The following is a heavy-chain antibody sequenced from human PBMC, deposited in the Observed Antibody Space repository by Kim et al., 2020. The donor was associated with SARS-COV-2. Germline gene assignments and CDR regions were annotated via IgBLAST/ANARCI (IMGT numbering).Heavy chain of an antibody. CDR3: ARDKRIQKVVDFGELKGFYGMDV. V-gene: IGHV4-59*01. CDR2: IFYSGNT. D-gene: IGHD3-10*01. Sequence: SETLSLTCTVSGGSIRTYYWNWIRQPPGKGLEWIGYIFYSGNTNHNPSLKSRVTISVDTSKNQFSLKLTSLTAADTATYYCARDKRIQKVVDFGELKGFYGMDVWGQGTTVTVSS. CDR1: GGSIRTYY. J-gene: IGHJ6*02.